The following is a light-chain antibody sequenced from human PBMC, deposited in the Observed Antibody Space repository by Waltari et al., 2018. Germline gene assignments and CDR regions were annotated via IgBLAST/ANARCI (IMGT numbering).Light chain of an antibody. CDR3: QQRSSWPS. CDR2: DAS. CDR1: QSVTRY. V-gene: IGKV3-11*01. J-gene: IGKJ4*01. Sequence: IVLTQSPATLSLSPGERATLSCRASQSVTRYLAWYQQKPGQAPRLLISDASNRAAGSPARVSGSGFETDFTLTISSLEPEDSAVYYCQQRSSWPSFGGGTKVEIK.